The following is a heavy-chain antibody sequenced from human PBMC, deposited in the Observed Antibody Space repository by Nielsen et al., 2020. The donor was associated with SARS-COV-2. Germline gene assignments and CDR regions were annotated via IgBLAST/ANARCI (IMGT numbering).Heavy chain of an antibody. CDR2: ISYDGSNK. J-gene: IGHJ4*02. V-gene: IGHV3-30*04. D-gene: IGHD1-26*01. Sequence: GGSLRLSCAASGFTFSSYAMHWVRQAPGKGLEWVAVISYDGSNKYYADSVKGRFTISRDNSKNTLYLQMNSLRAEDTAVYYCARMGIDSGSYSGYWGQGTLVTVSS. CDR3: ARMGIDSGSYSGY. CDR1: GFTFSSYA.